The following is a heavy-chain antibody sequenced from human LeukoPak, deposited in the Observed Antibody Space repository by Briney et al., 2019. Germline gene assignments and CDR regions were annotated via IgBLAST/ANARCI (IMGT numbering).Heavy chain of an antibody. Sequence: PGGSLRLSCAASGFTFSSYAMSWVRQAPGKGLGWVSAISGSGGSTYYADSVKGRFTISRDNSKNTLYLQMNSLRAEDTAVYYCAKVRYCSGGSCYTYFDYWGQGTLVTVSS. CDR1: GFTFSSYA. J-gene: IGHJ4*02. CDR2: ISGSGGST. CDR3: AKVRYCSGGSCYTYFDY. V-gene: IGHV3-23*01. D-gene: IGHD2-15*01.